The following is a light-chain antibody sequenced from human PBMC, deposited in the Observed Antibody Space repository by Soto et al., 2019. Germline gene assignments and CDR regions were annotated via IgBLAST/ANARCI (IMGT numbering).Light chain of an antibody. V-gene: IGKV1-5*01. Sequence: DIQVTRSPSTVSASVGDTATVTCRASQSVSGWLAWYQQKPGEAPKLLIYDASALPRGVPSRFSGSGSGTKFTLTIASLQPDDFANYYCQQYETFSGPFGQGTKVDIK. CDR2: DAS. CDR1: QSVSGW. CDR3: QQYETFSGP. J-gene: IGKJ1*01.